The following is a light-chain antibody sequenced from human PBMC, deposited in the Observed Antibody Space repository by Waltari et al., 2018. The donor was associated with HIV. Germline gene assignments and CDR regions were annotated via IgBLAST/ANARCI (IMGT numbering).Light chain of an antibody. J-gene: IGLJ2*01. CDR3: TSYINNGALV. CDR2: DVS. Sequence: QSALTQPASVSGSPGQSITISCTGTSSDVGAYNSVSWYQHHPGKAPKLVIFDVSERPTGISNRVSGSKSGNAASLTISGLQAEDEADFYCTSYINNGALVFGGGTKLTVL. CDR1: SSDVGAYNS. V-gene: IGLV2-14*03.